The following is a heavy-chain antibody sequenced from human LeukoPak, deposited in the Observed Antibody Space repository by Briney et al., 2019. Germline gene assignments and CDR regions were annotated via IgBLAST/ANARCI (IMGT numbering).Heavy chain of an antibody. J-gene: IGHJ3*02. V-gene: IGHV4-61*08. D-gene: IGHD2-15*01. CDR3: AGSTLLIGLVI. CDR1: GGSISSGDYY. Sequence: PSQTLSLTCTVSGGSISSGDYYWSWIRQPPGKGLEWIGYIYYSGSTNYNPSLKSRVTISVDTSKNQFSLKLSSVTAADTAVYHCAGSTLLIGLVIWGQGTMVTVSS. CDR2: IYYSGST.